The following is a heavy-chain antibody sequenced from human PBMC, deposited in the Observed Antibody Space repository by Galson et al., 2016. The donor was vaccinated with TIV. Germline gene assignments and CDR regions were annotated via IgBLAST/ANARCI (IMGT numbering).Heavy chain of an antibody. CDR2: ISVSGLST. D-gene: IGHD3-3*01. CDR1: GLTFSSSA. CDR3: AKGSGYPPLAGILDF. V-gene: IGHV3-23*01. J-gene: IGHJ4*02. Sequence: SLRLSCAASGLTFSSSAMHWVRQAPGKGLEWVSYISVSGLSTYYADSAKGRFTISRDNSKNTLYLQMNSLRAEDTAVYYCAKGSGYPPLAGILDFWGLGTLLTVSS.